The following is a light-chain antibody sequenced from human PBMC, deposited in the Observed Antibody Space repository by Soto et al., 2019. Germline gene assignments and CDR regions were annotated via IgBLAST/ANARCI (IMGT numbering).Light chain of an antibody. Sequence: EIVLTQSPGTLSLSPGESATLSCRASQSVSSSYLARYQQKPGQAPRLLIYGASSRATGIPDRFSGSGSGTDFTLTISRLEPEDFAVYYCQQYGSSPPMYTFGQGTKLEIK. J-gene: IGKJ2*01. CDR2: GAS. V-gene: IGKV3-20*01. CDR3: QQYGSSPPMYT. CDR1: QSVSSSY.